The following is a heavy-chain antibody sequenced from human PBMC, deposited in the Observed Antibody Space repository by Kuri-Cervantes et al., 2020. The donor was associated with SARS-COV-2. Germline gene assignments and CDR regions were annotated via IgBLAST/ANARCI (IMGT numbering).Heavy chain of an antibody. V-gene: IGHV1-2*02. CDR3: ARDLQIAVVEGAFDI. J-gene: IGHJ3*02. CDR1: GYTFTSYY. D-gene: IGHD6-19*01. Sequence: ASVKVSCKASGYTFTSYYMHWVRQAPGQGLEWMGWINPNSGGTNYAQKFQSRVTMTRDTSISTAYMELSRLRSDDTAVYYCARDLQIAVVEGAFDIWGQGTMVTVSS. CDR2: INPNSGGT.